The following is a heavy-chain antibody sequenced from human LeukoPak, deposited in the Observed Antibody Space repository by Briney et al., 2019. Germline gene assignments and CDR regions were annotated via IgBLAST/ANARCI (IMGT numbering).Heavy chain of an antibody. Sequence: GASVKVSCKASGGTFSSYAISWVRQAPGQGLEWMGRIIPIFGIANYAQKFQGRVTITADKSTSTAYMELSSLRSEDTAVYYCARGRAAAGINYYYGMDVWGQGTTVTVSS. D-gene: IGHD6-13*01. CDR1: GGTFSSYA. V-gene: IGHV1-69*04. CDR2: IIPIFGIA. CDR3: ARGRAAAGINYYYGMDV. J-gene: IGHJ6*02.